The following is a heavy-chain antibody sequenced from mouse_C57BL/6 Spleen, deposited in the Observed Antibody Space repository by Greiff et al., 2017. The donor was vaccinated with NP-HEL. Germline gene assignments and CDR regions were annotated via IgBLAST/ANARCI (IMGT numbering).Heavy chain of an antibody. V-gene: IGHV1-22*01. CDR2: INPNNGGT. CDR1: GYTFTDYN. D-gene: IGHD2-4*01. J-gene: IGHJ4*01. Sequence: VHVKQSGPELVKPGASVKMSCKASGYTFTDYNMHWVKQSHGKSLEWIGYINPNNGGTSYNQKFKGKATLTVNTSSSTAYMELRSLTSEDSAVYYCAREGLRLGAMGYWGQGASVTVSS. CDR3: AREGLRLGAMGY.